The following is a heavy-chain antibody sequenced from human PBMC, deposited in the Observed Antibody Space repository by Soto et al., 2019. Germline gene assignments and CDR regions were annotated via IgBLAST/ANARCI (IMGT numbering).Heavy chain of an antibody. V-gene: IGHV1-69*02. J-gene: IGHJ3*02. CDR2: IIPILGIA. CDR1: GGTFSSYT. Sequence: SVKVSCKASGGTFSSYTISWVRQAPGQGLEWMGRIIPILGIANYAQKYQGRVTITADKSTSTAYMELSSLRSEDTAVYYCASPRLDDAFDIWGQGTMVTVSS. D-gene: IGHD6-6*01. CDR3: ASPRLDDAFDI.